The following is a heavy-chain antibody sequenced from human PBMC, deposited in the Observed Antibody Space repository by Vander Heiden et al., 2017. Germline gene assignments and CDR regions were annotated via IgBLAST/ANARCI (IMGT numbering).Heavy chain of an antibody. CDR1: GFTFNTAW. Sequence: ELQLVESGGGLVRPGGSLRPSCVVSGFTFNTAWMACVRQARGKGLEWVGRIKSEGDGRTTTYAAPVKGRFSISRDDSKNTLYLHMSSLKTEDTAVYYCTRWVAGDYWGQGTLVTVSS. J-gene: IGHJ4*02. CDR3: TRWVAGDY. D-gene: IGHD6-19*01. V-gene: IGHV3-15*01. CDR2: IKSEGDGRTT.